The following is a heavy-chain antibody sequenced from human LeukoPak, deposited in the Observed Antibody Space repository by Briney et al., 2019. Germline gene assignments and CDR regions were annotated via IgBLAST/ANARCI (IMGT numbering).Heavy chain of an antibody. CDR1: GFTFSDYY. D-gene: IGHD2-2*01. J-gene: IGHJ4*02. CDR3: ARYHCSVTSCYGRYFDS. Sequence: GGSLRLSCVASGFTFSDYYMSWIRQAPGKGLEWVSYISSSGRTIYDADSVKGRFTISRDNAKNSLYLQMNSLKAEDTAVYYCARYHCSVTSCYGRYFDSWGQGILVTVSS. V-gene: IGHV3-11*04. CDR2: ISSSGRTI.